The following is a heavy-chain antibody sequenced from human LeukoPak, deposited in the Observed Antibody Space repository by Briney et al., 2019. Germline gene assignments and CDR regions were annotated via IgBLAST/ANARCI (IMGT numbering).Heavy chain of an antibody. J-gene: IGHJ4*02. D-gene: IGHD1-26*01. CDR1: GFTFSSYG. CDR3: ARDQGSLYYFDY. V-gene: IGHV3-33*01. Sequence: PGGSLRLSCAASGFTFSSYGMHWVRQAPGKGLEWVAVIWYDGSNKFYADSVKGRFTISRDNSKNTLYLQMNSLRAEDTAVYYCARDQGSLYYFDYWGQGTLVTVSS. CDR2: IWYDGSNK.